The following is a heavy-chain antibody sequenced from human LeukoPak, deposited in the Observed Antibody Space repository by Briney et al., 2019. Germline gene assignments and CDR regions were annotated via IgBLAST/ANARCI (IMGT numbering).Heavy chain of an antibody. Sequence: SETLSLTCTVSGGSISSYYWSWIRQPPGKGLEWIGNIYYSGSTNYNPSPKSRVTISVDTSKNQFSLKLSSVTAADTAVYYCTRGSIAYYYMDVWGKGTTVTISS. CDR1: GGSISSYY. CDR2: IYYSGST. D-gene: IGHD3-22*01. CDR3: TRGSIAYYYMDV. J-gene: IGHJ6*03. V-gene: IGHV4-59*01.